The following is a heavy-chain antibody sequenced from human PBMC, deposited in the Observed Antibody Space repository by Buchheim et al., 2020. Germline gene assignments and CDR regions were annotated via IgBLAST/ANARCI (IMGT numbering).Heavy chain of an antibody. Sequence: QVQLVQSGAEVKKPGASVKVSCKASGYTFTSFYMHWVRQAPGQGLEWMGIINPSGGSPRYAQKVQGRVTMTRDTSQSTGDVELSSLRSEDTAVYYCARGYGFNFVYDYWGQGTL. J-gene: IGHJ4*02. CDR1: GYTFTSFY. D-gene: IGHD5-24*01. V-gene: IGHV1-46*01. CDR2: INPSGGSP. CDR3: ARGYGFNFVYDY.